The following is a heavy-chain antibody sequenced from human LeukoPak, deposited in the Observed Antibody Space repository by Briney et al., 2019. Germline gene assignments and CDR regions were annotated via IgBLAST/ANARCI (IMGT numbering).Heavy chain of an antibody. V-gene: IGHV4-61*02. CDR2: IYTSGTT. D-gene: IGHD3-9*01. J-gene: IGHJ3*02. CDR1: GGSISSDIFY. Sequence: PSETLSLTCTVSGGSISSDIFYWSWIRQPAGKGLEWIGRIYTSGTTNYNPSLKSRVTISVDTSKNQFSLKLSSVTAADTAVYYCAREPGWLTKRGDGAFDIWGQGTMVTVSS. CDR3: AREPGWLTKRGDGAFDI.